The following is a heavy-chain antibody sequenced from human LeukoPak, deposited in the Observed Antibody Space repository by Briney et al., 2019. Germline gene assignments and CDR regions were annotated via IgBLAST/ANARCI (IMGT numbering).Heavy chain of an antibody. D-gene: IGHD6-13*01. CDR1: GYTLTELS. V-gene: IGHV1-24*01. J-gene: IGHJ6*03. Sequence: ASVKVSCKVSGYTLTELSMHWVRQAPGKGLEWMGGFDPEDGETIYAQKFQGRVTMTEDTSTDTAYMELSSLRSEDTAVYYCATAGGGGSSGDPYYPYMDVGGKGTTVTVSS. CDR3: ATAGGGGSSGDPYYPYMDV. CDR2: FDPEDGET.